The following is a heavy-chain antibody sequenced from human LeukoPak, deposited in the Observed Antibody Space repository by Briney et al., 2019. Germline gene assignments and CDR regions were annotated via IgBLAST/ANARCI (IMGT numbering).Heavy chain of an antibody. CDR2: ISGSGGST. D-gene: IGHD2-15*01. V-gene: IGHV3-23*01. CDR1: GFTFSTYG. J-gene: IGHJ4*02. Sequence: PGGSLRLSCAASGFTFSTYGMNWVRQAPGKGLEWVSGISGSGGSTYYADSVKGRFNISRDNSKSTLYLQMNSLRAEDTAVYYCAKDKVVVAAIYYFDYWGQGTLVTVSS. CDR3: AKDKVVVAAIYYFDY.